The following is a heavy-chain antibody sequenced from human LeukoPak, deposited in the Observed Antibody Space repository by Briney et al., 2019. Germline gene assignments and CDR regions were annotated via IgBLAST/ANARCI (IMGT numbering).Heavy chain of an antibody. J-gene: IGHJ1*01. CDR2: FDPEDGET. V-gene: IGHV1-24*01. CDR1: GYTLTELS. CDR3: ATSLGYYLTEYFQH. Sequence: ASVKVSCKVSGYTLTELSMHWVRQAPGKGLEWMGGFDPEDGETIYAQRFQGRVTMTEDTSTDTAYMELSSLRSEDTAVYYCATSLGYYLTEYFQHWGQGTLVTVSS. D-gene: IGHD3-22*01.